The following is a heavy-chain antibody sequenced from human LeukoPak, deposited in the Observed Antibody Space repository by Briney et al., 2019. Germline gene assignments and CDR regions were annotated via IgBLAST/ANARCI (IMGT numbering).Heavy chain of an antibody. CDR1: GGSFSGYY. D-gene: IGHD3-10*01. J-gene: IGHJ4*02. CDR3: ARRIRPLTMVRGVITTLDY. Sequence: PSETLSLTCAVYGGSFSGYYWSWIRQPPGKGLEWIGEINHSGSTNYNPSLKSRVTISVDTSKNQFSLKLSSVTAADTAVYYCARRIRPLTMVRGVITTLDYWGQGTLVTVSS. CDR2: INHSGST. V-gene: IGHV4-34*01.